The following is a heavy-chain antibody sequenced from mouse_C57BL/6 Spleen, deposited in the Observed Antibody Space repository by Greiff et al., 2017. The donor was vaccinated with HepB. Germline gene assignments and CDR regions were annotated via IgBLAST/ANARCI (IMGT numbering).Heavy chain of an antibody. D-gene: IGHD1-1*01. V-gene: IGHV1-61*01. CDR3: ARRRIEITTYAMDY. J-gene: IGHJ4*01. CDR1: GYTFTSYW. CDR2: IYPSDSET. Sequence: QVHVKQPGAELVRPGSSVKLSCTASGYTFTSYWMDWVKQRPGQGLEWIGKIYPSDSETHYNQKFKDKATLTVDKSSSTAYMQLSSLTSEDSAVYYCARRRIEITTYAMDYWGQGTSVTVSS.